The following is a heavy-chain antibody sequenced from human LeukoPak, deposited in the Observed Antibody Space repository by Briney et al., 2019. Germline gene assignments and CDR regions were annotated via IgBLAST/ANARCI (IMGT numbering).Heavy chain of an antibody. D-gene: IGHD2-15*01. CDR3: ARPAGKYSHPYDY. CDR1: GFTFSSYE. J-gene: IGHJ4*02. Sequence: GGSLRLTCAASGFTFSSYEMNWFRQPPRGGLQGVSYIISSGSSIYYADSVKGRFTISIDNSKNNLYLQMNSLTADDTAVYYCARPAGKYSHPYDYWGQGTLVTVSS. CDR2: IISSGSSI. V-gene: IGHV3-48*03.